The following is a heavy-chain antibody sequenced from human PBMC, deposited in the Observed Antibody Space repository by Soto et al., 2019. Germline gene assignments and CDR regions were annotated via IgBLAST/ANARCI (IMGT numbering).Heavy chain of an antibody. Sequence: ASVKVSCKASGYTFTSYYMHWVRQAPGQGLEWMGIINPSGGSTSYAQKFQGRVTMTRDTSTSTVYTELSSLRSEDTAVYYCARAGSGQWLVPALDYWGQGTLVTVSS. J-gene: IGHJ4*02. CDR1: GYTFTSYY. V-gene: IGHV1-46*01. CDR3: ARAGSGQWLVPALDY. CDR2: INPSGGST. D-gene: IGHD6-19*01.